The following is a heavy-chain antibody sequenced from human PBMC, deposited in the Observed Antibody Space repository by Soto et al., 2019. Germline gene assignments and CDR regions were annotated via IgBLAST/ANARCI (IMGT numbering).Heavy chain of an antibody. CDR2: IYHSGST. Sequence: SETLSLTCAVSGGSISSSNWWSWVRQPPGKGLEWIGEIYHSGSTNYNPSLKSRVTISVDKSKNQFSLKLSSVTAADTAVYYCAGGGAARPALGYYFDYWGQGTLVTVPS. D-gene: IGHD6-6*01. V-gene: IGHV4-4*02. CDR1: GGSISSSNW. J-gene: IGHJ4*02. CDR3: AGGGAARPALGYYFDY.